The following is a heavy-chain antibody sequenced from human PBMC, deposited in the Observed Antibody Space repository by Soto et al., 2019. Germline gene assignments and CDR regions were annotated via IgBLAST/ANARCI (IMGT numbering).Heavy chain of an antibody. CDR3: ARGYYYGAGSSFYYYHYYGMEV. Sequence: ENLGRTCAVAGGSMRSSNCWSWVRQPPGKGLEWIGEIYHSGSTNYNPSLKSRVTISVDKSKNQFSLKLSSVTAADTAVYYCARGYYYGAGSSFYYYHYYGMEVWGQGTSDTVSS. V-gene: IGHV4-4*02. CDR2: IYHSGST. D-gene: IGHD3-10*01. J-gene: IGHJ6*02. CDR1: GGSMRSSNC.